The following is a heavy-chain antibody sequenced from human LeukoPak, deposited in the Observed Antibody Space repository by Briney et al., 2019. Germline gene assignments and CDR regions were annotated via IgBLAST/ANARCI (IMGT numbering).Heavy chain of an antibody. Sequence: SETLSLTCTVSGGSISSGSYYWSWIRQPAGKGLEWIGRIYTSGSTNYNPSLKSRVTISVDTSKNQFSLKLSSVTAADTAVYYCARDGPSDAFDIWGQGTMVTLSS. D-gene: IGHD3/OR15-3a*01. CDR3: ARDGPSDAFDI. CDR2: IYTSGST. V-gene: IGHV4-61*02. J-gene: IGHJ3*02. CDR1: GGSISSGSYY.